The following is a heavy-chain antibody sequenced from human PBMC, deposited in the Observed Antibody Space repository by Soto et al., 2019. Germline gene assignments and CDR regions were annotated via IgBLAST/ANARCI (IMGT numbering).Heavy chain of an antibody. D-gene: IGHD3-3*01. CDR1: GGSVSSGSYY. Sequence: SETLSLTCTVSGGSVSSGSYYWSWIRQPPGKGLELIGYIYYSGSTNYNPSLKSRVTISVDTSKNQFSLKLSSVTAADTAVYYCARGPTASTYYDFWSGPTSMDVWGQGTTVTVS. J-gene: IGHJ6*02. V-gene: IGHV4-61*01. CDR2: IYYSGST. CDR3: ARGPTASTYYDFWSGPTSMDV.